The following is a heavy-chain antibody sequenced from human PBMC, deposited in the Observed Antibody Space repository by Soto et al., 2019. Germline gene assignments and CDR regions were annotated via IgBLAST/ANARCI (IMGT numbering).Heavy chain of an antibody. V-gene: IGHV3-21*01. CDR3: ARGSGDDYVWGSYRFSPRRYFDY. Sequence: EVQLVESGGGLVKPGGSLRLSCAASGFTFSSYSMNWVRQAPGKGLEWVSSISSSSSYIYYADSVKGRFTISRDNAKNSLYLQMNSLRAEDTAVYYCARGSGDDYVWGSYRFSPRRYFDYWGQGTLVTGSS. D-gene: IGHD3-16*02. J-gene: IGHJ4*02. CDR1: GFTFSSYS. CDR2: ISSSSSYI.